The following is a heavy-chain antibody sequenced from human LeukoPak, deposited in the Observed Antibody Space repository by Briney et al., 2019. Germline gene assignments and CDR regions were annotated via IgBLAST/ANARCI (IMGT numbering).Heavy chain of an antibody. CDR1: GFTFSSYW. J-gene: IGHJ4*02. Sequence: GGSLRLSCAASGFTFSSYWMHWVRQAPGKGLEWVGFIRSKAYGGTTEYAASVKGRFTISRDDSKSIAYLQMNSLKTEDTAVYYCTRDSDSSGYSTLFDYWGQGTLVTVSS. D-gene: IGHD3-22*01. CDR3: TRDSDSSGYSTLFDY. V-gene: IGHV3-49*04. CDR2: IRSKAYGGTT.